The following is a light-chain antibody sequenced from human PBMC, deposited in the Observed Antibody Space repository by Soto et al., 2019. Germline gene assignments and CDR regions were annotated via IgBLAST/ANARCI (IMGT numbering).Light chain of an antibody. CDR3: QQSNIDPFT. CDR1: QGINSA. Sequence: AIQLTQSPSSLSGYVGDRVTISCRASQGINSAVVWDQQRPGFPPKLLVYDASSLQDGVPSRFSGIGYGTDFALTISSLQPEDSATYYCQQSNIDPFTFGGGTRVEI. J-gene: IGKJ4*01. CDR2: DAS. V-gene: IGKV1-13*02.